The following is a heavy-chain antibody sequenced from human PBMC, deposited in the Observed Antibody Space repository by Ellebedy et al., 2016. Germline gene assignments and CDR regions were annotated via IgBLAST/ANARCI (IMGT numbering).Heavy chain of an antibody. CDR1: GGSISSSSYY. CDR2: IYYSGST. V-gene: IGHV4-39*01. CDR3: ARKDSYGPQYYFDY. D-gene: IGHD5-18*01. J-gene: IGHJ4*02. Sequence: SETLSLTXTVSGGSISSSSYYWGWIRQPPGKGLEWIGSIYYSGSTYYNPSLKSRVTISVDTSKNQFSLKLSSVTAADTAVYYCARKDSYGPQYYFDYWGQGTLVTVSS.